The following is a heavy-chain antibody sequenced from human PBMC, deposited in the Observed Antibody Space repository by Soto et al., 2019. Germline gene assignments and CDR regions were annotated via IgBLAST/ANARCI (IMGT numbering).Heavy chain of an antibody. CDR3: AKAKYCSGGSCCVDY. D-gene: IGHD2-15*01. J-gene: IGHJ4*02. V-gene: IGHV3-23*01. CDR2: ISGSGGST. CDR1: GFTFSNYA. Sequence: EVQLLESGGGLVQPGGSLRLSCAASGFTFSNYAMSWVRQAPGKGLEWVSTISGSGGSTYYADFVKGRFTISRDNSKNTLYLQMNNLRAEDTAVYYCAKAKYCSGGSCCVDYWGQGTLVTVSS.